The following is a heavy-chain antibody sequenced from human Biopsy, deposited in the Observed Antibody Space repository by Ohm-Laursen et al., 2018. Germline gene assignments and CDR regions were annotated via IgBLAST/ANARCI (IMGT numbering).Heavy chain of an antibody. V-gene: IGHV1-2*02. CDR3: ARELGDFWGGRQFDF. J-gene: IGHJ5*01. CDR2: IDPKSGGT. Sequence: SVKVSCKASGYTFTSYHVHWVRQAPGQGLEWMGWIDPKSGGTNYAQKFQGRVTMTRDTSISTTYMELRRLTSDDTAVFYCARELGDFWGGRQFDFWGQGTLVTVSS. CDR1: GYTFTSYH. D-gene: IGHD3-3*01.